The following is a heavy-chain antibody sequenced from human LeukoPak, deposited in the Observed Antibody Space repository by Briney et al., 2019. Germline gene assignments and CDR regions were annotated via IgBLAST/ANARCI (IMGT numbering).Heavy chain of an antibody. V-gene: IGHV1-69*05. CDR3: ARELYGDYGSPWFDP. J-gene: IGHJ5*02. CDR1: GGTFSSYA. Sequence: SVKVSCKXSGGTFSSYAISWVPQAPGQGLEWMGRIIPIFGTANYAQKFQGRVTITTDESTSTAYMELSSLRSEDTAVYYCARELYGDYGSPWFDPWGQGTLVAVSS. D-gene: IGHD4-17*01. CDR2: IIPIFGTA.